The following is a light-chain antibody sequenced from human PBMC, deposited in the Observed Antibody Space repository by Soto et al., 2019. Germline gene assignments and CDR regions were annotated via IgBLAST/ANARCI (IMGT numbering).Light chain of an antibody. Sequence: QSALTQPASVSGSPGQSITISCTGTSNDVGTYKLVSWYQQHPGKVPKVIIYEDNKRPSGVSDRFSASKSGNTASLTISGLQAEDEADYYCCSYADRNWIFGGGTKLTVL. CDR3: CSYADRNWI. CDR2: EDN. CDR1: SNDVGTYKL. J-gene: IGLJ3*02. V-gene: IGLV2-23*01.